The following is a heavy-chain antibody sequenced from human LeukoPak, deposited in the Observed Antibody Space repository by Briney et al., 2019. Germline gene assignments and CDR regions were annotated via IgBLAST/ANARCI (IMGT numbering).Heavy chain of an antibody. J-gene: IGHJ4*02. D-gene: IGHD3-22*01. CDR2: IYYSGRT. V-gene: IGHV4-4*07. Sequence: SETLSLTCTVSGGSISSYYWSWIRQPAGKGLEWIGSIYYSGRTYYNPSLKSRVTISVDTSKNQFSLKLSSVTAADTAVYYCASQAPHRSRQVHYYDSSGYYPTRVDYWGQGTLVTVSS. CDR1: GGSISSYY. CDR3: ASQAPHRSRQVHYYDSSGYYPTRVDY.